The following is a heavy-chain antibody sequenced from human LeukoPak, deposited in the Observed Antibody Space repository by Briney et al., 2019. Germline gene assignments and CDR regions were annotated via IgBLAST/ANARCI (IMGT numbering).Heavy chain of an antibody. J-gene: IGHJ4*02. Sequence: GGSLRLSCAASGFTFSSYAMSWVRQAPGKGLEWVSSISSSSSNVFYVDSLKGRFTISRDNAKNSLYLQMNSLRAEDTAIYYCARNHPNWAPDYWGQGTLVTVSS. CDR3: ARNHPNWAPDY. CDR1: GFTFSSYA. V-gene: IGHV3-21*01. CDR2: ISSSSSNV. D-gene: IGHD1-1*01.